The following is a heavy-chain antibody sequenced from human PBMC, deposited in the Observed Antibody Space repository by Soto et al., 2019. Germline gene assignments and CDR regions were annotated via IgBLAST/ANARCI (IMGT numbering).Heavy chain of an antibody. D-gene: IGHD6-13*01. Sequence: SVKVSCKASGGTFSRYASSWVREAPGQGLEWMGGIIPIFGTANYAQKFQGRVTITADESTSTAYMELSSLRSEDTAVYYCSRRPERGQQQVPNYYSYGMDVWGQGTTVTVSS. CDR2: IIPIFGTA. CDR3: SRRPERGQQQVPNYYSYGMDV. CDR1: GGTFSRYA. V-gene: IGHV1-69*13. J-gene: IGHJ6*02.